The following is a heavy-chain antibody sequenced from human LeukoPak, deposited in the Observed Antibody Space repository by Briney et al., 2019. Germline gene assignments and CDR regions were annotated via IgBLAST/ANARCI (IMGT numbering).Heavy chain of an antibody. CDR2: ISAYNGNT. Sequence: ASVKVSCKASGYTFTSYGISWVRQAPGQGLEWMGWISAYNGNTSYAQKLQGRVTMTTDTSTSTAYMELRSLRSDDTAVYYCASGYDCSSTSCWGHFDYWGQGTLVTVSS. CDR3: ASGYDCSSTSCWGHFDY. J-gene: IGHJ4*02. CDR1: GYTFTSYG. D-gene: IGHD2-2*01. V-gene: IGHV1-18*01.